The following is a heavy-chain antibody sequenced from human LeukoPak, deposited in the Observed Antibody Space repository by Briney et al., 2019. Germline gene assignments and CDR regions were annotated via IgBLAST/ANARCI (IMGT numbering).Heavy chain of an antibody. Sequence: SETLSLTCTVSGGSISSSSYYWGWIRQPPGKGLEWIGNIYYSGSTYYNPSLKSRVTISVDMSKNQFSLKLSSVTAADTAVYYCARGRDNADWYFDLWGRGTLVTVSS. J-gene: IGHJ2*01. CDR2: IYYSGST. CDR3: ARGRDNADWYFDL. CDR1: GGSISSSSYY. D-gene: IGHD2-2*01. V-gene: IGHV4-39*07.